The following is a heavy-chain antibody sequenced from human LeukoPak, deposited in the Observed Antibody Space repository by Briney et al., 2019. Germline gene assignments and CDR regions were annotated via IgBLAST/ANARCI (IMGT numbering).Heavy chain of an antibody. CDR3: ARRGYDSLTGYYRYFDY. CDR1: GGSFSGYY. J-gene: IGHJ4*02. Sequence: PSETLSLTCAVYGGSFSGYYWSWIRQPPGKGLEWIGEINHSGSTNYNPSLKSRVTISVDTSKNQFSLKLSSVTAADTAVYYCARRGYDSLTGYYRYFDYWGQGTLVTVSS. D-gene: IGHD3-9*01. V-gene: IGHV4-34*01. CDR2: INHSGST.